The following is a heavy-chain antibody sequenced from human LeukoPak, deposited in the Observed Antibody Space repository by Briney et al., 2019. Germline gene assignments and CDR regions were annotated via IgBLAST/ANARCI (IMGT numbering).Heavy chain of an antibody. CDR1: GFTFSSYA. D-gene: IGHD6-13*01. Sequence: GGSLRLSCAASGFTFSSYAMGWVRQAPGKGLEWVSAISGSGGSTYYADSVKGRFTISRDNSKNTLYLQMNSLRAEDTAVYYCAKAAAASRYYGMDVWGQGTTVTVSS. J-gene: IGHJ6*02. CDR2: ISGSGGST. CDR3: AKAAAASRYYGMDV. V-gene: IGHV3-23*01.